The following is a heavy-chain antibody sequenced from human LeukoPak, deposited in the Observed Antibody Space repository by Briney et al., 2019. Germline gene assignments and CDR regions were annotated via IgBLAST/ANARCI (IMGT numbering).Heavy chain of an antibody. CDR3: ARQMNTVTADY. CDR2: MYYSGST. Sequence: PSETLSLTCTVSGGSISSSSYYWGWIRQPPGKGLEWIGSMYYSGSTYYNPSLKSRVTISVDTSKNQFSLKLSSVTAADTAVYYCARQMNTVTADYWGQGTLVTVSS. V-gene: IGHV4-39*01. CDR1: GGSISSSSYY. J-gene: IGHJ4*02. D-gene: IGHD4-17*01.